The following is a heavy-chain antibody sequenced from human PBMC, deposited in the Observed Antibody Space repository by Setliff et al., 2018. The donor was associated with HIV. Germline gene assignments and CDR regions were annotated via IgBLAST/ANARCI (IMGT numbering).Heavy chain of an antibody. V-gene: IGHV4-31*03. CDR1: SGSISSGTYY. CDR3: AREGKTALVTKYFDY. CDR2: IDYSGSA. Sequence: ASETLSLTCTVSSGSISSGTYYWSWIRQYPGKGLEWIGYIDYSGSAFYNPSLKSRNTISRDTSKNQFSLKMNSVTAADTAVYYCAREGKTALVTKYFDYWGHGKLVTVSS. J-gene: IGHJ4*01. D-gene: IGHD5-18*01.